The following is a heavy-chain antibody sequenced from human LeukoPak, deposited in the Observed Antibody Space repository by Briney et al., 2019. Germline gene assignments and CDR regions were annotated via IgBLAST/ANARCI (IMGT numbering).Heavy chain of an antibody. CDR3: ARRWAKKNVGVDP. CDR1: GGSFSGYY. CDR2: INHSGST. D-gene: IGHD3-16*01. V-gene: IGHV4-34*01. J-gene: IGHJ5*02. Sequence: SSETLSLTCAVYGGSFSGYYWSWIRQPPGKGLEWIGEINHSGSTNYNPSLKSRVTISVDTSKNQFSLKLSSVTAADTAVYYCARRWAKKNVGVDPWGQGTLVTVSS.